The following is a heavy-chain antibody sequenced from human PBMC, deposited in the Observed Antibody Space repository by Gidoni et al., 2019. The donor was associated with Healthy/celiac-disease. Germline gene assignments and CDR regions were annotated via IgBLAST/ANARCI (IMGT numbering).Heavy chain of an antibody. CDR1: GGSISSGGYS. V-gene: IGHV4-30-2*01. Sequence: QLQLQESGSGLVKPSQTLSLTCAVSGGSISSGGYSWSWIRQPPGKGLEWIGYIYHSGSTYYNPSLKSRVTISVDRSKNQFSLKLSSVTAADTAVYYCARARSGYPYYFDYWGQGTLVTVSS. CDR2: IYHSGST. CDR3: ARARSGYPYYFDY. D-gene: IGHD3-22*01. J-gene: IGHJ4*02.